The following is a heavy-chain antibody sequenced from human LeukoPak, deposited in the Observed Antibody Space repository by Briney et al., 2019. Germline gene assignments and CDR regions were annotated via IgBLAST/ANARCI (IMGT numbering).Heavy chain of an antibody. CDR3: AREGITIFGVVTDYYYYYMDV. V-gene: IGHV3-7*01. Sequence: PGGSLRLSCAASGFTFSNAWMSWVRQAPGKGLEWVANIKQDGSEKYYVDSVKGRFTISRDNAKNSLYLQMNSLRAEDTAVYYCAREGITIFGVVTDYYYYYMDVWGKGTTVTVSS. D-gene: IGHD3-3*01. CDR2: IKQDGSEK. CDR1: GFTFSNAW. J-gene: IGHJ6*03.